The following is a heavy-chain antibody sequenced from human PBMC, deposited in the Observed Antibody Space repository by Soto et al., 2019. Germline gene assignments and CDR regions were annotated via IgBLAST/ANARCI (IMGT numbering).Heavy chain of an antibody. J-gene: IGHJ5*02. V-gene: IGHV1-69*01. CDR3: ARTTTAYNWFEL. CDR1: GGTFTNYA. D-gene: IGHD4-17*01. CDR2: IIPISGAV. Sequence: QVQLVQSGAEVKKPGSSVKVSCKASGGTFTNYAINWVRQAPGQGLEWMGGIIPISGAVNYAQKFQGRVTITADESTITVYMALSSLRSANTAVYYCARTTTAYNWFELWGQGTLFTVSS.